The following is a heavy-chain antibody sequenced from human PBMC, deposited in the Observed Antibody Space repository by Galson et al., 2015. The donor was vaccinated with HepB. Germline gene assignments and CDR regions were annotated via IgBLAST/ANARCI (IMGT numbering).Heavy chain of an antibody. CDR1: GYTFTSYG. V-gene: IGHV1-18*04. CDR2: ISAYNGNT. J-gene: IGHJ4*02. Sequence: SVKVSCKASGYTFTSYGISWVRQAPGQGLEWMGWISAYNGNTNYAQNLQDRVTMTTDTSTSTAYMEVRSLRSDDTAVYYCMRDHGAVVRGVIRPFDYWGQGTLVTVSS. D-gene: IGHD3-10*01. CDR3: MRDHGAVVRGVIRPFDY.